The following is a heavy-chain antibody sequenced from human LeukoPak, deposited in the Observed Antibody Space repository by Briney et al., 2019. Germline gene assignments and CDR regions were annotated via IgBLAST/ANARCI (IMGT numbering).Heavy chain of an antibody. D-gene: IGHD3-16*01. J-gene: IGHJ4*02. CDR2: FDPEDGET. Sequence: ASVKVSCKVSGYTLTELSMHWVRQAPGKGLEWMGGFDPEDGETIYAQKFQGRVTMTEDTSTDTAYVELSSLRSEDTAVYYCATERARLETGYDYVWGWFDYWGQGTLVTVSS. CDR1: GYTLTELS. V-gene: IGHV1-24*01. CDR3: ATERARLETGYDYVWGWFDY.